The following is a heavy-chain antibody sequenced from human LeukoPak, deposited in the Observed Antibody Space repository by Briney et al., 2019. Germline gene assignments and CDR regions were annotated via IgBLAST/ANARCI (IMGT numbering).Heavy chain of an antibody. CDR3: ATKVAGTSHFSH. J-gene: IGHJ4*02. Sequence: PGGSLRLSCAGSQHIFSNYAINWDRQDPGDGLQHVPYISGSGDFLDYSDSMKGRFNITRVNAKTSLYLQMNSLTAEDTAIYYCATKVAGTSHFSHWGQGTLVTVSS. CDR2: ISGSGDFL. D-gene: IGHD6-13*01. V-gene: IGHV3-48*03. CDR1: QHIFSNYA.